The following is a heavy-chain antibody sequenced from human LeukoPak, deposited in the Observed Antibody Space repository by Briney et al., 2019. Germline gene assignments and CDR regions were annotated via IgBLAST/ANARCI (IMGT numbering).Heavy chain of an antibody. Sequence: ASVKVSCKASGYTFTNYGIAWVRQAPGQGLEWMGWINTRSGDAQLAHSLQARVTMTTDTSTSTASMELGSLGSDDTAVYYCARDTDFSIDYWGQGSVVTVSS. J-gene: IGHJ4*02. CDR3: ARDTDFSIDY. V-gene: IGHV1-18*01. CDR1: GYTFTNYG. CDR2: INTRSGDA. D-gene: IGHD2/OR15-2a*01.